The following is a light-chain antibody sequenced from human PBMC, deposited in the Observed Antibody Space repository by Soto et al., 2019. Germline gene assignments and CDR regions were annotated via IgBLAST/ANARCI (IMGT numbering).Light chain of an antibody. CDR1: QNIISW. CDR3: QQYSSFPPT. J-gene: IGKJ2*01. V-gene: IGKV1-5*03. Sequence: DIQMTQSPSTLSASVGDRVTITCRASQNIISWLAWYQQKPGKAPKLLTYKASSLESGVPSRFSGSGSGTEFPLTINSLPPDDFATYYCQQYSSFPPTFGQGTKLEIK. CDR2: KAS.